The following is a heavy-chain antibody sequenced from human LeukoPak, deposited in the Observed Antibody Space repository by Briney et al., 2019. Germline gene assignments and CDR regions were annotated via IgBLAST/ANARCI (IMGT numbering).Heavy chain of an antibody. Sequence: GGSLRLSCAASGFTLDDYAMHWVRQAPGTRLEWVSGISWNSGSIGYADSVKGRFTISRDNAKNSLYLQMNSLRAEDTALYYCAKDAGIVGATPFDYWGQGTLVTVSS. CDR2: ISWNSGSI. V-gene: IGHV3-9*01. D-gene: IGHD1-26*01. J-gene: IGHJ4*02. CDR1: GFTLDDYA. CDR3: AKDAGIVGATPFDY.